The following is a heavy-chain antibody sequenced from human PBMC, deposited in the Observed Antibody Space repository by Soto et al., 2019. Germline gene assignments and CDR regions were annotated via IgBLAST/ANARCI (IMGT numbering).Heavy chain of an antibody. Sequence: QVQLVQSGAEVKKPGSSVKVSCKASGGTFSSYAISWVRQAPGQGLEWMGGIIPIFGTANYAQKFQGRVTIGADESTSTAYMELGSLRSEDTAVYYCARVRVRFLEWLGSEGWGQGTLVTVSS. V-gene: IGHV1-69*12. J-gene: IGHJ4*02. D-gene: IGHD3-3*01. CDR1: GGTFSSYA. CDR3: ARVRVRFLEWLGSEG. CDR2: IIPIFGTA.